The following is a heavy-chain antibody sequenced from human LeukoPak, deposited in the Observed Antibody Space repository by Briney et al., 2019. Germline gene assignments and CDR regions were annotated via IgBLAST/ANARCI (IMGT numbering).Heavy chain of an antibody. V-gene: IGHV4-59*01. CDR3: ARVVDYYDSSGYYKYYFDY. Sequence: PSETLSPTCTVSGGSISSYYWSWIRQPPGKGLGWIGYIYYSGSTNYNPSLKSRVTISVDTSKNQFSLKLSSVTAADTAVYYCARVVDYYDSSGYYKYYFDYWGQGTLVTVSS. J-gene: IGHJ4*02. CDR1: GGSISSYY. D-gene: IGHD3-22*01. CDR2: IYYSGST.